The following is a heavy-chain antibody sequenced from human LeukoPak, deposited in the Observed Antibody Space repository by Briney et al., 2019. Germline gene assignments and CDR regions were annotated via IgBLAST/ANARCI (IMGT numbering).Heavy chain of an antibody. V-gene: IGHV1-24*01. CDR2: FDPEDGET. J-gene: IGHJ4*02. CDR1: GYTLTELS. CDR3: ATAFFDSSGCYFDY. D-gene: IGHD3-22*01. Sequence: ASVKVSCKVSGYTLTELSMHWVRQAPGKGLEWMGGFDPEDGETIYAQKFQGRVTMTEDTSTDTAYMELSSLRSEDTAVYYCATAFFDSSGCYFDYWGQGTLVTVSS.